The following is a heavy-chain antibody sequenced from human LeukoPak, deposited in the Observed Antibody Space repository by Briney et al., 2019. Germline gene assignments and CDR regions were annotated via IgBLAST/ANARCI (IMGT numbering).Heavy chain of an antibody. V-gene: IGHV4-39*01. CDR1: GGSISSSSYY. CDR3: ARTLTTGYYHYGMDV. CDR2: ISYSGST. J-gene: IGHJ6*02. Sequence: SETLSLTCTVSGGSISSSSYYWGWIRQPPGTGLEWIGTISYSGSTYYNPSLKSRVTISVDTSKNQFSLKLSSVTAADTAVYYCARTLTTGYYHYGMDVWGQGTTVTVSS. D-gene: IGHD1-14*01.